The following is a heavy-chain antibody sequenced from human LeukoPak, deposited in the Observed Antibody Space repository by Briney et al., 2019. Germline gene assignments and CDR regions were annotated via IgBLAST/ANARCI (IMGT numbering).Heavy chain of an antibody. CDR3: ARAYSRSKGWDY. D-gene: IGHD2-21*01. Sequence: SETLSLTCTVSGGSISSYYWSWIRQPPGKGLEWIGYIYYSGSTNYNPSLKSRVTISVDTSKNQFSLKLSSVTAADTAVYYCARAYSRSKGWDYWGQGTLVTVSS. V-gene: IGHV4-59*01. J-gene: IGHJ4*02. CDR1: GGSISSYY. CDR2: IYYSGST.